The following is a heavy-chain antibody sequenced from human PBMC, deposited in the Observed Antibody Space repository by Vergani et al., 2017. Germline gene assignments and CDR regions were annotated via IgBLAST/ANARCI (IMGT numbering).Heavy chain of an antibody. V-gene: IGHV1-69*13. Sequence: QVQLVQSGAEVKKPGSSVKVSCKASGGTFSSYAISWVRQAPGQGLEWMGGIIPIFGTANYAQKFQGRVTITADESTSTAYMELSSLRSEDTAVYYCARDFRSLRGAAAGTNYYYYGMDVWGQGTTVTVSS. CDR1: GGTFSSYA. CDR3: ARDFRSLRGAAAGTNYYYYGMDV. J-gene: IGHJ6*02. D-gene: IGHD6-13*01. CDR2: IIPIFGTA.